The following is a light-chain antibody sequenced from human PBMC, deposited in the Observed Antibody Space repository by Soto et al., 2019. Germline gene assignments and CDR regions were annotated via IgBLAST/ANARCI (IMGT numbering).Light chain of an antibody. CDR1: SPNIGNNY. J-gene: IGLJ1*01. CDR3: GTWDSSLSWDV. Sequence: SVVAQPPPVSAAPGQKVTTSLSGSSPNIGNNYVSWYQQLPGTAPKLLIYENNKRPSGIPDRFSGSKSGTSATLGITGLQTGDEADYYCGTWDSSLSWDVFGTGTKVTVL. CDR2: ENN. V-gene: IGLV1-51*02.